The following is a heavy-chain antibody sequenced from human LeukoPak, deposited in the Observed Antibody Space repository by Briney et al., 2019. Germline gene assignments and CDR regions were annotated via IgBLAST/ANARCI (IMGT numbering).Heavy chain of an antibody. Sequence: GGSLRLSCATSGFVFSNYAMNWVRQAPGKGLEYVSAITGGGSTPYYANSVKGRFTISRDNSRNTLYLQMGSLRSEDMAVYYCARVGFSGYDSWGQGTLVTVSS. J-gene: IGHJ5*02. CDR2: ITGGGSTP. CDR3: ARVGFSGYDS. CDR1: GFVFSNYA. D-gene: IGHD5-12*01. V-gene: IGHV3-64*01.